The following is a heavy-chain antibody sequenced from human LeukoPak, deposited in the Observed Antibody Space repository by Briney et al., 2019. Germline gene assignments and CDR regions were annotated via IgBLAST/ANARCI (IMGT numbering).Heavy chain of an antibody. J-gene: IGHJ4*02. Sequence: SETLSLTCSVSGGSISNYYWSWIRQPPGKEPEWIGYIHYTGNTNYNPSLKTRVTISVDTSKNQFSLKLSSVTAADTAVYYCARELGRSFDYWGQGTLVTVSS. CDR3: ARELGRSFDY. CDR2: IHYTGNT. D-gene: IGHD3-10*01. CDR1: GGSISNYY. V-gene: IGHV4-59*01.